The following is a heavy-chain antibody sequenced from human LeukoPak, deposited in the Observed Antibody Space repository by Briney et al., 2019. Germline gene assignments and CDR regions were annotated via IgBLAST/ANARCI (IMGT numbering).Heavy chain of an antibody. D-gene: IGHD1-26*01. CDR2: ISGSGGST. CDR1: GFTFSSYA. Sequence: GGSLRLSCAASGFTFSSYAMSWVRQAPGKGLEWVSAISGSGGSTYYADSVKGRFTISRDNSKNTLYLQMNSLRAEDTAVYYCAKDGNVGALTIAYDAFDIWGQGTMVTVSS. J-gene: IGHJ3*02. V-gene: IGHV3-23*01. CDR3: AKDGNVGALTIAYDAFDI.